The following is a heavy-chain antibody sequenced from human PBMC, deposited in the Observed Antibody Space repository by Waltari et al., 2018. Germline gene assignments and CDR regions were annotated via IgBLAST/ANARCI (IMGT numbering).Heavy chain of an antibody. CDR2: IKSKTDGGTT. D-gene: IGHD5-18*01. CDR3: TTGYSYGYGWYFDL. Sequence: EVQLVESGGGLVKPGGSLRLSCAASGFTFSNAWMGWVRQAPGKGLEWVGRIKSKTDGGTTDYAAPVKGRFTISRDDSKNTLYLQMNSLKTEDTAVYYCTTGYSYGYGWYFDLWGRGTLVTVSS. CDR1: GFTFSNAW. J-gene: IGHJ2*01. V-gene: IGHV3-15*01.